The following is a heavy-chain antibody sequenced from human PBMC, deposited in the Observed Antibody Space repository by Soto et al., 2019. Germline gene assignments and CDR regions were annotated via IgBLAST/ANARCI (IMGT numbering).Heavy chain of an antibody. Sequence: SETLSLTCTVSCGSISNYYWNWIRQSPGKGLEWIGYIYSSGSTHYNPSLQNRVTISIDTSKNQVSLKVNSVTAADTAVYYCARDHPHSYGVYYFDYWGQGTPVTVS. CDR2: IYSSGST. D-gene: IGHD5-18*01. J-gene: IGHJ4*02. V-gene: IGHV4-59*01. CDR3: ARDHPHSYGVYYFDY. CDR1: CGSISNYY.